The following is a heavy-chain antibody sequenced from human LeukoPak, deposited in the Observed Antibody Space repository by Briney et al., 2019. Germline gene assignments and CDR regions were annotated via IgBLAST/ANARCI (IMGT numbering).Heavy chain of an antibody. CDR1: GFTFSSYS. J-gene: IGHJ4*02. CDR2: ISSSI. D-gene: IGHD6-6*01. V-gene: IGHV3-21*01. CDR3: ASQSSSSLLGY. Sequence: GGSLRLSCAASGFTFSSYSMNWVRQAPGKGLEWVSSISSSIYYADSVKGRFTISRDNAKNSLYLQMNSLRVEDTAVYYCASQSSSSLLGYWGQGTLVTVSS.